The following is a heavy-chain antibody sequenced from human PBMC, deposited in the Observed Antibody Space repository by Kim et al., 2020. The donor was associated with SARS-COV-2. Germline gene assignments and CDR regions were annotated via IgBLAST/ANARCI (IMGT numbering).Heavy chain of an antibody. CDR2: ISSSGSTI. CDR3: ARLNYYDSSGYWDDAFDI. D-gene: IGHD3-22*01. CDR1: GFTFSSYE. J-gene: IGHJ3*02. V-gene: IGHV3-48*03. Sequence: GGSLRLSCAASGFTFSSYEMNWVRQAPGKGLEWVSYISSSGSTIYSADSVKGRFTISRDNAKNSLYLQMNSLRAEDTAVYYCARLNYYDSSGYWDDAFDIWGQRTMVTVS.